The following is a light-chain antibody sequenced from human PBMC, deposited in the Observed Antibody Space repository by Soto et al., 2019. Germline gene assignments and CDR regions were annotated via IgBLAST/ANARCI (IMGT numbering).Light chain of an antibody. J-gene: IGKJ4*01. V-gene: IGKV3D-20*02. Sequence: EVVLTQSPGTLSLSPGERATLSCRASQSVSRNYLAWYQKKPGQAPRLLIYGASTRATAIPDRFSGSGSGTDFTLTITRLEPEDFAVYYCQQRSAWPFTFGGGTSVLIK. CDR2: GAS. CDR3: QQRSAWPFT. CDR1: QSVSRNY.